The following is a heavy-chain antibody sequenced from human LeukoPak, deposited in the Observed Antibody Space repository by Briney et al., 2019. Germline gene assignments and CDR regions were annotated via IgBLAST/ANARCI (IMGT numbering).Heavy chain of an antibody. D-gene: IGHD6-13*01. V-gene: IGHV3-21*01. Sequence: GGSLRLSCAASGFTFSDYSMNWVRQAPGKGLEWVSSISSISSSIYDADSVKGRFTISRDNAQNSLYLQMNSLRVEDTAMYYCARDRRSSWAVFDSWGQGTLVTVSS. CDR3: ARDRRSSWAVFDS. J-gene: IGHJ4*02. CDR2: ISSISSSI. CDR1: GFTFSDYS.